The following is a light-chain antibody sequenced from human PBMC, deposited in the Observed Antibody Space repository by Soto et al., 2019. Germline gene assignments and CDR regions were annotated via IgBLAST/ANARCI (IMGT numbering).Light chain of an antibody. V-gene: IGKV3-11*01. Sequence: EIVLTRAPATVSLSPGGRATLSGRASQSVSSYLAWYQQKPGQAPRLLIYDASNRATGIPARFSGSGSGTDFTLTISSLEPEDFAVYYCQQRSNWITFGQGTRLEI. CDR3: QQRSNWIT. CDR1: QSVSSY. CDR2: DAS. J-gene: IGKJ5*01.